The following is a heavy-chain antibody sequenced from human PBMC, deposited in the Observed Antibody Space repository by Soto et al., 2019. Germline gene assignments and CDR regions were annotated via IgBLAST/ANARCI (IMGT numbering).Heavy chain of an antibody. V-gene: IGHV1-18*01. CDR3: ARVVYCSSTSCSLGWYFDL. J-gene: IGHJ2*01. Sequence: ASVNVSCKASGYTFTSYGISWVRQAPGQGLEWMGWISAYNGNTNYAQKLQGRVTMTTDTSTSTAYMELRSLRSDDTAVYYCARVVYCSSTSCSLGWYFDLWGRGTLVTVSS. CDR1: GYTFTSYG. D-gene: IGHD2-2*01. CDR2: ISAYNGNT.